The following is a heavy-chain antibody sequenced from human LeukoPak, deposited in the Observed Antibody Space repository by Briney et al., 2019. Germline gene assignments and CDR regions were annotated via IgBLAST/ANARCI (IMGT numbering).Heavy chain of an antibody. V-gene: IGHV4-59*01. Sequence: PSETLSLTCTVSGGSISSYYWSWIRQPPGKGLEWIGYIYYSGSTNYNPSLKSRVTISVDTSKNQFSLKLGSVTAADTAVYYCARDSSGWYREYYFDYWGQGTLVTVSS. J-gene: IGHJ4*02. CDR2: IYYSGST. CDR3: ARDSSGWYREYYFDY. D-gene: IGHD6-19*01. CDR1: GGSISSYY.